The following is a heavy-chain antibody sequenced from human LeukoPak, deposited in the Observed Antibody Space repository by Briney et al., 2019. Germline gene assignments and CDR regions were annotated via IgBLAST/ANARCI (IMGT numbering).Heavy chain of an antibody. V-gene: IGHV3-74*01. D-gene: IGHD2-2*01. J-gene: IGHJ4*02. Sequence: PGGSLRLSCAASGFTFSSYWMHWVRQAPGKGLVWVSRINSDGSSTSYADSVKGRFTISRDNSKNTLDLQMNSLRAEDTAVYYCARVGLPAAAMFLDYWGQGTLVTVSS. CDR2: INSDGSST. CDR1: GFTFSSYW. CDR3: ARVGLPAAAMFLDY.